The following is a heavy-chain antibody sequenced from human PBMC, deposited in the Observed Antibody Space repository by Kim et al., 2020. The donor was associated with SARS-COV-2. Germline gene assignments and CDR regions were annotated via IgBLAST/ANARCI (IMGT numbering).Heavy chain of an antibody. D-gene: IGHD3-10*01. CDR3: ARTAPLYEVRGPRAWFDP. Sequence: SVKVSCKASGGTFSSYAISWVRQAPGQGLEWMGGIIPIFGTANYAQKFQGRVTITADESTSTAYMELSSLRSEDTAVYYCARTAPLYEVRGPRAWFDPWGQGTLVTVSS. CDR2: IIPIFGTA. V-gene: IGHV1-69*13. J-gene: IGHJ5*02. CDR1: GGTFSSYA.